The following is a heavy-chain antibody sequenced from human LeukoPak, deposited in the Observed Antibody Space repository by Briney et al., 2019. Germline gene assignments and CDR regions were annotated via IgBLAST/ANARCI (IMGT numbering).Heavy chain of an antibody. D-gene: IGHD3-10*01. CDR3: ARGPGTPFDY. CDR2: IYYSGRT. Sequence: SETLSLTRTVSGGSISSYYWSGMRQPPGKGLEWIGYIYYSGRTNYNPSLKSRVTISVDTSKNQFSLKLSSVTAADTAVYYCARGPGTPFDYWGQGTLVTVSS. V-gene: IGHV4-59*01. CDR1: GGSISSYY. J-gene: IGHJ4*02.